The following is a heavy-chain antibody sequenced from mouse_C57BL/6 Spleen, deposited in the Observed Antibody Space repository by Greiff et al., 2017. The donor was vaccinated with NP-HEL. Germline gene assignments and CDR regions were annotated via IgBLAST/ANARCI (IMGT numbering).Heavy chain of an antibody. J-gene: IGHJ2*01. CDR1: GYSFTGYF. CDR3: ARYDGYY. CDR2: INPYNGDT. D-gene: IGHD2-2*01. V-gene: IGHV1-20*01. Sequence: EVQGVESGPELVKPGDSVKISCKASGYSFTGYFMNWVMQSHGKSLEWIGRINPYNGDTFYNQKFKGKATLTVDKSSSTAHMELRSLTSEDSAVYYCARYDGYYWGQGTTLTVSS.